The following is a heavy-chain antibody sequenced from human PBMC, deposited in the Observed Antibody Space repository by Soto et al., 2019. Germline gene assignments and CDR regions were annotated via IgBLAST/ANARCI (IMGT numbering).Heavy chain of an antibody. D-gene: IGHD3-10*02. CDR1: GGTFSSYA. Sequence: QVQLVQSGAEVKKPGSSVKVSCTASGGTFSSYAISWVRQAPGQGLEWMGGIIPIFGTANYAQKFQGRVTITADESTSTGYMGLSSLRSEDTAVYYCARWIVRGNWFDPWGQGTLVTVSS. CDR2: IIPIFGTA. J-gene: IGHJ5*02. CDR3: ARWIVRGNWFDP. V-gene: IGHV1-69*12.